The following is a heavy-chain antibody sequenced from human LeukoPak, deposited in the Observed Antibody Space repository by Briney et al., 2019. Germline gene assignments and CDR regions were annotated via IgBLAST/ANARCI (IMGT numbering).Heavy chain of an antibody. Sequence: ASVKVSCKASGYTFSNFYIHWVGQAPGQGIAYVGWITPKSGDTYSPQRFQGRVTMTRDASISTAYMELSSLRSDDTAVYFCARVRLADERAWAYWGQGTLVTVSS. D-gene: IGHD3-3*02. CDR1: GYTFSNFY. V-gene: IGHV1-2*02. J-gene: IGHJ4*02. CDR2: ITPKSGDT. CDR3: ARVRLADERAWAY.